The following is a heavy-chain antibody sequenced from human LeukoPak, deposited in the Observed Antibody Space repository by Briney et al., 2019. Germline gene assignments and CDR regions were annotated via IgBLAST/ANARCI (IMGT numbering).Heavy chain of an antibody. CDR2: INHSGST. V-gene: IGHV4-34*01. J-gene: IGHJ4*02. CDR1: GGSFSGYY. CDR3: ARVQYRATVTTCADY. Sequence: SETLSLTCAVYGGSFSGYYWSWIRQPPGKGLEWIGEINHSGSTNYNPSLKSRVTISVDTSKNQFSLKLSSVTAADTAVYYCARVQYRATVTTCADYWGQGTLVTVSS. D-gene: IGHD4-17*01.